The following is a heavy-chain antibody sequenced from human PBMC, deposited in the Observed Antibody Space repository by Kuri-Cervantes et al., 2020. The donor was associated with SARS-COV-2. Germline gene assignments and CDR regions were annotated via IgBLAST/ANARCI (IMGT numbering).Heavy chain of an antibody. CDR1: GFTFSSYS. D-gene: IGHD6-6*01. V-gene: IGHV3-21*01. CDR2: ISSSSYI. CDR3: ARDRGKIAARIYYYYGMDV. Sequence: GGSLRLSCAASGFTFSSYSMNWVRQAPGKGLEWVSSISSSSYIYDADSVKGRFTISRDNAKNSLYLQMNSLRAEDTAVYYCARDRGKIAARIYYYYGMDVWGQGTTVTVSS. J-gene: IGHJ6*02.